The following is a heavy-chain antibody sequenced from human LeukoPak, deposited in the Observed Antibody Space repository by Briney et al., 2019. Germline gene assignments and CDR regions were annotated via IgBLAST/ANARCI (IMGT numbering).Heavy chain of an antibody. J-gene: IGHJ4*02. V-gene: IGHV3-74*01. CDR2: INSDGSST. Sequence: GGSLRLSCAASGFTFSSYWMHWVRQAPGKGLVWVSRINSDGSSTSYADSVKGRFTISRDNAKNTLYLQMNSLRAEDTAVYYCARPTGDGYNWVVDYWGQGTLVTVSS. CDR3: ARPTGDGYNWVVDY. D-gene: IGHD5-24*01. CDR1: GFTFSSYW.